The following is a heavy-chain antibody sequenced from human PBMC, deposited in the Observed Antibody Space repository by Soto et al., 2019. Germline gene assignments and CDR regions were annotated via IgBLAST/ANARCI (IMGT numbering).Heavy chain of an antibody. D-gene: IGHD6-19*01. CDR3: ARDPAEGIAVSRFDY. V-gene: IGHV1-46*03. J-gene: IGHJ4*02. CDR2: INPSGGST. Sequence: ASVKVSCKASGYTFTSYYMHWVRQAPGQGLEWMGIINPSGGSTSYAQKFQGRVTMTRDTSTSTVYMELSSLRSEDTAVYYCARDPAEGIAVSRFDYWGQGTLVTVSS. CDR1: GYTFTSYY.